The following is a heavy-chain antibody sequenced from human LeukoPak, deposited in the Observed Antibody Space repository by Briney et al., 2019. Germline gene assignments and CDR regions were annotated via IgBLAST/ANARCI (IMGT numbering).Heavy chain of an antibody. V-gene: IGHV4-39*02. CDR3: AREGDIVVVPAAMYY. CDR2: IYYSGST. Sequence: SETLSLTCTVSGGSISSSSYYWGWIRQPPGKGLEWIGSIYYSGSTYYNPSLKSRVTISVDTSKNQFSLKLSSVTAADTAVHYCAREGDIVVVPAAMYYWGQGTLVTVSS. CDR1: GGSISSSSYY. J-gene: IGHJ4*02. D-gene: IGHD2-2*01.